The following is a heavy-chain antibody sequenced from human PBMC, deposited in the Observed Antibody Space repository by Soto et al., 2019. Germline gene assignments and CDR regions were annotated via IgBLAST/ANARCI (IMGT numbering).Heavy chain of an antibody. V-gene: IGHV3-30-3*01. CDR2: ISYDGSKK. J-gene: IGHJ1*01. CDR3: ARDRRSSSWPEYFQH. D-gene: IGHD6-13*01. CDR1: GFTFSSYA. Sequence: QVQLVESGGGVVQPGRSLRLCCAASGFTFSSYAMHWVRQAPGKGLEWVAVISYDGSKKYYADSVKGRFTISRDNSKNTLYLQMNSLRAEDTAVYYCARDRRSSSWPEYFQHWGQGTLVTVSS.